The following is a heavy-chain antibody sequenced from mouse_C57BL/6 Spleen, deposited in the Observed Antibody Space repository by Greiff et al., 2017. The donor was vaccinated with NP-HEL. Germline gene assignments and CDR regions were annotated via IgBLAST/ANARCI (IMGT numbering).Heavy chain of an antibody. CDR2: IRNKANGYTT. Sequence: EVQLVESGGGLVQPGGSLSLSCAASGFTFTDYYMSWVRQPPGKALEWLGFIRNKANGYTTEYSAPVKGRFTISRDNSQSILYLQMNALRAEDSATYYCARYDYYGSSFYFDYWGQGTTLTVSS. CDR1: GFTFTDYY. D-gene: IGHD1-1*01. CDR3: ARYDYYGSSFYFDY. J-gene: IGHJ2*01. V-gene: IGHV7-3*01.